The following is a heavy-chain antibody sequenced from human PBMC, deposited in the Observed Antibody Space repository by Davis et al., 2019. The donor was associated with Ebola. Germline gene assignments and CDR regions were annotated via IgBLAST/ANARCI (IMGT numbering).Heavy chain of an antibody. V-gene: IGHV4-34*01. CDR1: GGSFTAYY. CDR2: INYSGST. Sequence: SETLSLTCAVYGGSFTAYYWRWIRRPPGKGLEWIGEINYSGSTNYNPSLKSRVTISVDTSKNQFSLKLSSVTAADTAVYYGARGGIAVAGPDYWGQGTLVTVSS. CDR3: ARGGIAVAGPDY. D-gene: IGHD6-19*01. J-gene: IGHJ4*02.